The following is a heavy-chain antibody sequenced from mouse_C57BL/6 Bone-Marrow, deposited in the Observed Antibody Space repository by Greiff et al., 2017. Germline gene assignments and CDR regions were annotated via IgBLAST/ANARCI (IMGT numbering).Heavy chain of an antibody. Sequence: EVMLVESGGGLVQSGRSLRLSCATSGFTFSDFYMEWVRQAPGKGLEWIAASRNKANDYTTEYSASVKGRFIVSRDTSQSILYLQMNALRAEDTAIYYCARDGFITTVVPLAYWGQGTLVTVSA. CDR2: SRNKANDYTT. J-gene: IGHJ3*01. V-gene: IGHV7-1*01. CDR1: GFTFSDFY. D-gene: IGHD1-1*01. CDR3: ARDGFITTVVPLAY.